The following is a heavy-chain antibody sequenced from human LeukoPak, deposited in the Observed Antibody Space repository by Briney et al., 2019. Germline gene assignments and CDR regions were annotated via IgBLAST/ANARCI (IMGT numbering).Heavy chain of an antibody. CDR1: GCSFTSYW. Sequence: GESLKISCKGSGCSFTSYWIGWVRQMPGKGLEWMGIIYPGDSDTRYSPSFQGQVTISADKSISTAYLQWSSLKASDTAMYYCARLSGYCSGGSCPNWFDPWGQGTLVTVSS. J-gene: IGHJ5*02. CDR3: ARLSGYCSGGSCPNWFDP. CDR2: IYPGDSDT. V-gene: IGHV5-51*01. D-gene: IGHD2-15*01.